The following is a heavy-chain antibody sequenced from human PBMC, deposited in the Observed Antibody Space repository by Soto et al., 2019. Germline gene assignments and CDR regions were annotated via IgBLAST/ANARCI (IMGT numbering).Heavy chain of an antibody. CDR3: APGCDMDTFWTD. CDR1: GFTFGSYA. CDR2: ISGGDTT. Sequence: EVQLLESGGGLVKPGGSLRLSCVASGFTFGSYAMSWVRQAPGQGLDWVSTISGGDTTQYAESVKGRFTISRDKAKNTLYLQMNTLRVDDTAVYYCAPGCDMDTFWTDWGQGTLVTVSS. J-gene: IGHJ4*02. D-gene: IGHD5-18*01. V-gene: IGHV3-23*01.